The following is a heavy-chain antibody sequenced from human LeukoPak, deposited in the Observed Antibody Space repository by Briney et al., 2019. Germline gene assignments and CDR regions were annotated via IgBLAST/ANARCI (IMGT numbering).Heavy chain of an antibody. CDR3: ARGGYDGSCNY. J-gene: IGHJ4*02. CDR2: INHSRST. Sequence: SETLSLTCAVYGGSFSGYYWSWIRQPPGKGLEWIGEINHSRSTNYNPSLKSRVTISVDTSKNQFSLKLSSVTAADTAVHYCARGGYDGSCNYWGQGTLVTVSS. V-gene: IGHV4-34*01. D-gene: IGHD5-12*01. CDR1: GGSFSGYY.